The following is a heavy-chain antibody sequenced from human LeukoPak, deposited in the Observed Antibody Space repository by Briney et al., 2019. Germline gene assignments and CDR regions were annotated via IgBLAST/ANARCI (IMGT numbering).Heavy chain of an antibody. CDR3: ARDQGGGSAFDI. J-gene: IGHJ3*02. D-gene: IGHD1-26*01. CDR2: INPNSGGT. CDR1: GYTFTGYY. V-gene: IGHV1-2*02. Sequence: EASVKVSCKASGYTFTGYYTHWVRQAPGQGLEWMGWINPNSGGTNYAQKFQGRVTMTRDTSISTAYMELSRLRSDDTAVYYCARDQGGGSAFDIRGQGTMVTVSS.